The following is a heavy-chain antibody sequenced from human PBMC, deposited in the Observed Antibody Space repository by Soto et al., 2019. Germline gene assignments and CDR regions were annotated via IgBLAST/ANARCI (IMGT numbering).Heavy chain of an antibody. V-gene: IGHV3-30*18. Sequence: QVQLVESGGGVVQPGRSLRLSCAASGFTFSSYGMHWVRQAPGKGLEWVAVISYDGSNKYYADSVKGRFTISRDNSKNTLYLQMNSLRAEDTAVYYCAKDRVRVVVAAALDYWGQGTLVTVSS. D-gene: IGHD2-15*01. CDR2: ISYDGSNK. CDR1: GFTFSSYG. CDR3: AKDRVRVVVAAALDY. J-gene: IGHJ4*02.